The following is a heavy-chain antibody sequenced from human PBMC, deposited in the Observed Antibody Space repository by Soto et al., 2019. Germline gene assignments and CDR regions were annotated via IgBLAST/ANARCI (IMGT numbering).Heavy chain of an antibody. CDR2: IIPIFGTA. CDR3: ASGHIVVVTATNDAFDI. Sequence: RASVKVSCKASGGTFGSYAISWVRQAPGQGLEWMGGIIPIFGTANYAQKFQGRVTITADESTSTAYMELSSLRSEDTAVYYCASGHIVVVTATNDAFDIWGQGTMVTVSS. D-gene: IGHD2-21*02. V-gene: IGHV1-69*13. J-gene: IGHJ3*02. CDR1: GGTFGSYA.